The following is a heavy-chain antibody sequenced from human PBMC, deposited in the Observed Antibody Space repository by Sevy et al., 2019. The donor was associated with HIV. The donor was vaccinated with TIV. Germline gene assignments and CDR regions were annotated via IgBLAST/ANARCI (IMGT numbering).Heavy chain of an antibody. J-gene: IGHJ6*03. CDR1: GFTFSSYA. Sequence: GGSLRLSCAASGFTFSSYAMSWVRQAPGKGLEWVSAISGSGGSTYYADSVKGRFTISRDNSKNTLYLQMNSLRAEDTAVYYCARGGYYYYYYMDVWGKRTTVTVSS. V-gene: IGHV3-23*01. CDR3: ARGGYYYYYYMDV. CDR2: ISGSGGST.